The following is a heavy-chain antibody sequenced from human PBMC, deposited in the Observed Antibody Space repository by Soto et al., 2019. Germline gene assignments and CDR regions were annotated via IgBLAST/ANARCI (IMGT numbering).Heavy chain of an antibody. CDR3: TTDPHPWSYAY. D-gene: IGHD1-26*01. CDR1: GFTFSSYS. CDR2: ISSSSSSI. Sequence: TGGTLRLSCAASGFTFSSYSMNWVRQAPRKGMERGSYISSSSSSIYYKDSVKGRFTITRYNAKTYLYLQFNTMRDEDTAVYYCTTDPHPWSYAYWGQGTLVTVSS. J-gene: IGHJ4*02. V-gene: IGHV3-48*02.